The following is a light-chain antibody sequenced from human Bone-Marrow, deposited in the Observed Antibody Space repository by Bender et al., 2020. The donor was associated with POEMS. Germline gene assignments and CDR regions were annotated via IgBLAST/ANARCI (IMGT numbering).Light chain of an antibody. CDR2: EGS. V-gene: IGLV2-23*01. J-gene: IGLJ3*02. CDR1: SNDIGNYNL. CDR3: CSFAGRTTWV. Sequence: QSALTQPASVSGSPGQSITISCTATSNDIGNYNLVSWFQHHPGKAPKLLIYEGSQRPSGVSNRFSGSKSANTASLTISGLQAEDEADYYCCSFAGRTTWVFGGGTKLTVL.